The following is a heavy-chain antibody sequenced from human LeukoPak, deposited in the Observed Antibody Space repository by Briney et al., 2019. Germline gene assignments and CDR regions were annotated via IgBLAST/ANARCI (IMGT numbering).Heavy chain of an antibody. D-gene: IGHD6-19*01. CDR1: GYSISSGYY. V-gene: IGHV4-38-2*02. CDR3: AGRIAVAGNAAFDI. CDR2: IYHSGST. J-gene: IGHJ3*02. Sequence: SSETLSLTCTVSGYSISSGYYWGWIRQPPGKGLAWIGSIYHSGSTYYNPSLKSRVTISVDTSKNQFSLKLSSVTAAYTAVYYCAGRIAVAGNAAFDIWGQGTMVTVSS.